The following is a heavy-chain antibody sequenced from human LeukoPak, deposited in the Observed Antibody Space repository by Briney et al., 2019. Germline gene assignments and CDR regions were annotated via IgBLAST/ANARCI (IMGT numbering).Heavy chain of an antibody. CDR1: GFTFSSYE. CDR3: ARDRMEDCSDGICSRFFDY. CDR2: IYSGGST. Sequence: GGSLRLSCAASGFTFSSYEMNWVRQAPGKGLEWVSVIYSGGSTYYADSVKGRFTVSRDNSENTLYLQMSSLRAEDTAVYYCARDRMEDCSDGICSRFFDYWGQGTLVTVPS. D-gene: IGHD2-15*01. J-gene: IGHJ4*02. V-gene: IGHV3-66*02.